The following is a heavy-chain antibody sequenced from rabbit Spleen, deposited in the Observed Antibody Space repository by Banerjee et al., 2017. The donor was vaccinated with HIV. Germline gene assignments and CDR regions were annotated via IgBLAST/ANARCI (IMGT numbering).Heavy chain of an antibody. D-gene: IGHD1-1*01. CDR1: GVSFSGSSY. CDR2: IDAGSSGFT. Sequence: QEQLVESGGGLVQPEGSLTLTCKASGVSFSGSSYMCWVRQAPGKGLEWIACIDAGSSGFTYFATWAKGRFTCSKTSSTTVTLQMTRLTAADTATYFCARDTSSSFSSYGMDLWGPGTLVTVS. V-gene: IGHV1S45*01. CDR3: ARDTSSSFSSYGMDL. J-gene: IGHJ6*01.